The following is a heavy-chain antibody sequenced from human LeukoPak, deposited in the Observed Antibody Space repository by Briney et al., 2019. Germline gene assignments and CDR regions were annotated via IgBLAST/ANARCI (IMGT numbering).Heavy chain of an antibody. V-gene: IGHV3-33*01. D-gene: IGHD1-14*01. CDR2: IAYDGSRA. Sequence: GGFLRLSCAVSGFTFGGYGMHWFRQTPGKGLEWVAVIAYDGSRAFYADSVKGRFTISRDNSKNTMSVQMDDLRAEDTAVYYCTRYNNDHFDYWGQGTLVTVSS. J-gene: IGHJ4*02. CDR1: GFTFGGYG. CDR3: TRYNNDHFDY.